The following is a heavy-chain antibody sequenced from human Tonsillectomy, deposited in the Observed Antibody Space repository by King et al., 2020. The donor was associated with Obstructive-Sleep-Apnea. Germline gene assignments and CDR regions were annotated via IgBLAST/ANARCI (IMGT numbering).Heavy chain of an antibody. D-gene: IGHD3-10*01. Sequence: VQLQESGPGLVKPSQTLSLTCTVSGGSISSGGYYWSWIRQHPGKGLEWIGYIYYSGSTYYNPSLKSRVTISVDTSKNQFSLKLSSGTAADTAVYYCARDHYGSGSFYGMDVWGQGTTVTVSS. V-gene: IGHV4-31*03. J-gene: IGHJ6*02. CDR3: ARDHYGSGSFYGMDV. CDR2: IYYSGST. CDR1: GGSISSGGYY.